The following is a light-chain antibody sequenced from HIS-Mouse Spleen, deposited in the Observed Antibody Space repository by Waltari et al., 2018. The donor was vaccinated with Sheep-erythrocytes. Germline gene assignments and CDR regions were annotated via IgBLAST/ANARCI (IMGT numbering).Light chain of an antibody. J-gene: IGKJ4*01. V-gene: IGKV4-1*01. CDR3: QQYYSTLLT. CDR2: WAS. Sequence: DIVMTQSPDSLAVSLGERATINCKSSQSVLYSSNNKNYLAWYQRKPGQPPKLLIYWASTRESGVPDRFSGSGSGTDFTRTISGLQAEDVAVYYCQQYYSTLLTFGGGNKVEIK. CDR1: QSVLYSSNNKNY.